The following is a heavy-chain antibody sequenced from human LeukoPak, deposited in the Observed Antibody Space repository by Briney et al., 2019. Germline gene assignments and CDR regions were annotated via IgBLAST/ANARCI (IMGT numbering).Heavy chain of an antibody. CDR1: AFTFSDYA. CDR2: ISSSSSYI. D-gene: IGHD6-13*01. Sequence: GGSLRLSCAASAFTFSDYAMSWVRQAPGKGLEWVSSISSSSSYIYYADSVKGRFTISRDNAKNSLYLQMNSLRAEDTAVYYCATSIAAAGLLDPWGQGTLVTVSS. CDR3: ATSIAAAGLLDP. V-gene: IGHV3-21*01. J-gene: IGHJ5*02.